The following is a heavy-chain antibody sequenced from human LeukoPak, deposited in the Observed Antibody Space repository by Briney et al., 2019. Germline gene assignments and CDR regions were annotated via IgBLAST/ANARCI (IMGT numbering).Heavy chain of an antibody. CDR2: ISDNEGRT. V-gene: IGHV3-23*01. Sequence: PGGSLRLSCAASGLTFNYYAMSWVRQAPGKGLEWGSSISDNEGRTYYTDSVKGRFTISRDNTKNTVYLQMHNLRADDTAVYFCARHDSFIPYWGQGALVTVSS. CDR3: ARHDSFIPY. CDR1: GLTFNYYA. D-gene: IGHD5-18*01. J-gene: IGHJ4*02.